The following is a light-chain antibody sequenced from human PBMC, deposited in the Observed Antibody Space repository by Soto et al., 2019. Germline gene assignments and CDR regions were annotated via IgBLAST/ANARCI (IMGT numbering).Light chain of an antibody. J-gene: IGLJ1*01. CDR2: EVS. Sequence: QSVRTQPASVSGSPGQSITISCTGTSSDVGGHNYVSWYQHHPGKAPKLMIYEVSNRPSGVSNRFSGSKSGNTASLTISGLQAEDEADYHCSSFSSTTTLYVFGTGTKVTVL. CDR3: SSFSSTTTLYV. CDR1: SSDVGGHNY. V-gene: IGLV2-14*01.